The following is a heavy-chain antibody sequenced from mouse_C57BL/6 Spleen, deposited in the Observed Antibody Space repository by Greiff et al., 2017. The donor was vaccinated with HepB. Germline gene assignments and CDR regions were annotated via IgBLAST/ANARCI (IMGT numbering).Heavy chain of an antibody. V-gene: IGHV1-81*01. CDR1: GYTFTSYG. J-gene: IGHJ1*03. CDR2: IYPRSGNT. D-gene: IGHD1-1*01. Sequence: QVQLQQSGAELARPGASVKLSCKASGYTFTSYGISWVKQRTGQGLEWIGEIYPRSGNTYYNEKFKGKATLTADKSSSTAYMELRSLTSEDSAVYFCARDDCGSSDGYCDGWGTGTAVTVSS. CDR3: ARDDCGSSDGYCDG.